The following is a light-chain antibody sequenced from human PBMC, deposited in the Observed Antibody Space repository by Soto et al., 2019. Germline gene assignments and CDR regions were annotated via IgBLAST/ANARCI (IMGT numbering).Light chain of an antibody. J-gene: IGKJ4*01. CDR1: RSLLSSNGYNY. V-gene: IGKV2-28*01. CDR3: AQGLQTPLT. Sequence: DVVMTQSPLSLPVTPGEPASIFCRSSRSLLSSNGYNYLNWYLQKPGQSPQLLIYLGSNRASGVPDRFSGSGSGTDFTLKISRVEAEDVGVYYCAQGLQTPLTFGGGTKVDIK. CDR2: LGS.